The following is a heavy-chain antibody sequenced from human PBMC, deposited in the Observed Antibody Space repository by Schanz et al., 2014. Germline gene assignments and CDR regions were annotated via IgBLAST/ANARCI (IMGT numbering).Heavy chain of an antibody. Sequence: EVQLVQSGGGLVQPGGSLRLSCAASGFTFSSHWMHWVRQDPGKGLVWVARINSVGSITDYADSVTGRFTISRDNAKNTLYLQMNTLRAEDTAVYYCARKMKLGVYGGKGHDSLDIWGQGTMVTVSS. V-gene: IGHV3-74*01. J-gene: IGHJ3*02. CDR3: ARKMKLGVYGGKGHDSLDI. D-gene: IGHD4-17*01. CDR2: INSVGSIT. CDR1: GFTFSSHW.